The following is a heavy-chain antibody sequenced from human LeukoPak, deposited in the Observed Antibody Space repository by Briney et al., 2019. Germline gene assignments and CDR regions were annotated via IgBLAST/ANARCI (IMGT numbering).Heavy chain of an antibody. CDR1: GFTFSSYA. CDR2: LCGSGGST. D-gene: IGHD4-11*01. Sequence: EGSLRLSCAASGFTFSSYAMSWVRQAPGKGLEWGSALCGSGGSTYYADSVKGRFTISRDNSKNTLYLQMNSLRAEDTAVYYCAKVARSKTTVTTYFDYWGQGTLVTVSS. CDR3: AKVARSKTTVTTYFDY. V-gene: IGHV3-23*01. J-gene: IGHJ4*02.